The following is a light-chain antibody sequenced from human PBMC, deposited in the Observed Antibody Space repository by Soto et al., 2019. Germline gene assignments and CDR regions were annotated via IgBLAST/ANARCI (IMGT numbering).Light chain of an antibody. V-gene: IGLV2-23*01. J-gene: IGLJ1*01. CDR3: CSYTGATTFPHV. CDR1: SSDIGKYNV. CDR2: EDD. Sequence: QSALTQPASVSGSPGQSITIPCSGASSDIGKYNVVSWYQQHPGKAPKLLIYEDDQRPSGVSSRFSGSKSGNTASLTISGLQTEDEGDYYCCSYTGATTFPHVFGTGTKVTVL.